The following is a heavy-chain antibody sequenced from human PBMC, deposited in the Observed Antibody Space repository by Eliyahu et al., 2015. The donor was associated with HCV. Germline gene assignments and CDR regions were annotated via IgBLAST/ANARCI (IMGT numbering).Heavy chain of an antibody. J-gene: IGHJ4*02. V-gene: IGHV3-23*01. CDR1: GFTFSSYA. CDR2: IRGSDDST. CDR3: AKDLYGDYGGIDY. Sequence: EVQLLESGGGLVQSGGSLRLSCAASGFTFSSYAMXWVRQAPGKGLEWVPVIRGSDDSTYYADSVKGRFTISRDKSKKTVYLQMNSLRAEDTALYYCAKDLYGDYGGIDYWGQGTLVTVSS. D-gene: IGHD4-17*01.